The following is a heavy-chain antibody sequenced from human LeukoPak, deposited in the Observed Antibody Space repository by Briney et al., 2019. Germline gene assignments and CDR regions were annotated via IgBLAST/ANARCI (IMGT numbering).Heavy chain of an antibody. CDR2: IGGSGGTI. CDR1: GFTFSTYA. J-gene: IGHJ4*02. CDR3: AKDRTRSS. Sequence: GGSLRLSCAASGFTFSTYAMNWVRQAPGKGLEWVSTIGGSGGTIFYADSVKGRFTISRDNSMNTLYLQMNSLTAVDTAVYYCAKDRTRSSWGQGTLATVSS. D-gene: IGHD6-13*01. V-gene: IGHV3-23*01.